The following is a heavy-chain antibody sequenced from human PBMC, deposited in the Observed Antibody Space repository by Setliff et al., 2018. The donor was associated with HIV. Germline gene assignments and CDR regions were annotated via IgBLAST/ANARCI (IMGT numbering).Heavy chain of an antibody. J-gene: IGHJ4*02. CDR1: GGSISSGSYY. CDR2: FYTSWST. Sequence: SETLSLTCTVSGGSISSGSYYWSWVRQPAGKGLEWIWRFYTSWSTNYNPSLKRRVTISVDKSKNQFSLRLSSVTAADTAVYYCARTTLTIFGVVIPDYWGQGTLVTVSS. D-gene: IGHD3-3*01. CDR3: ARTTLTIFGVVIPDY. V-gene: IGHV4-61*02.